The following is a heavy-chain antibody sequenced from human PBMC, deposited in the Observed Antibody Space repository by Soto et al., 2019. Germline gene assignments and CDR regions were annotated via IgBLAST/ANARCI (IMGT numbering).Heavy chain of an antibody. J-gene: IGHJ4*02. D-gene: IGHD2-15*01. CDR2: INHSGST. V-gene: IGHV4-34*01. CDR3: ARALGGYCSGGSCYSTSLIDY. Sequence: SETLSLTCAVYGGSFSGYYWSWLRQPPGKGLEWIGEINHSGSTNYNPSLKSRVTISVDTSENQFSLKLSSVTAADTAVYYCARALGGYCSGGSCYSTSLIDYWGQGTLVTVSS. CDR1: GGSFSGYY.